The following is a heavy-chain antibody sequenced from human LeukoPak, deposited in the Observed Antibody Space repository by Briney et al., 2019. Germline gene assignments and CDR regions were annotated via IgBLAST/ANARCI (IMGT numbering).Heavy chain of an antibody. CDR2: IYSGGST. V-gene: IGHV3-53*01. Sequence: GGSLRLSCAASGFTVSSNYMSWVRQAPGKGLEWVSVIYSGGSTYYADSVKGRFTISRDNSKNTLYLQMNSLRAEDTAVYYCARVPHGNYHYYYMDVWGKGTTVAVSS. D-gene: IGHD4-23*01. CDR3: ARVPHGNYHYYYMDV. J-gene: IGHJ6*03. CDR1: GFTVSSNY.